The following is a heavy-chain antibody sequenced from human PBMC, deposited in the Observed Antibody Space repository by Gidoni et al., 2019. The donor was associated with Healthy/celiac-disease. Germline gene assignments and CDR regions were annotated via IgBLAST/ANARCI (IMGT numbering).Heavy chain of an antibody. CDR2: IYYSGST. CDR3: ARRTDYVGWFDP. D-gene: IGHD4-17*01. Sequence: QVQLQESGPGLVKPSETLSLTCTVSGGSISSYYWSWIRQPPGKGLEWLGYIYYSGSTNYNPSLKSRVTISVDTSKNQFSLKLSSVTAADTAVYYCARRTDYVGWFDPWGQGTLVTVSS. V-gene: IGHV4-59*08. CDR1: GGSISSYY. J-gene: IGHJ5*02.